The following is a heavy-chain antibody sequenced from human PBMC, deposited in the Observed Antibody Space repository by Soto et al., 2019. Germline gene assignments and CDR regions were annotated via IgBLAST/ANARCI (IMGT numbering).Heavy chain of an antibody. J-gene: IGHJ4*02. CDR1: XXXFXTXA. CDR3: ARDRDDYGSGNYYNRIDF. D-gene: IGHD3-10*01. Sequence: QVQLVQSGAEVKKPGSSVKVXCXXXXXXFXTXAIXXLRQAPGQGLEWMGGIIPIFGTPNYAQRFQGRVTITADESTTTSYMELSRLKSEDTAVYYCARDRDDYGSGNYYNRIDFWGQGTLVTVSS. V-gene: IGHV1-69*01. CDR2: IIPIFGTP.